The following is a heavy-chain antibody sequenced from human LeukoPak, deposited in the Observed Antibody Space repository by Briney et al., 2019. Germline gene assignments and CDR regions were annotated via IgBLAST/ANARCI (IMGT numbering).Heavy chain of an antibody. J-gene: IGHJ4*02. D-gene: IGHD5-24*01. CDR3: ARGTEMATIGFDY. V-gene: IGHV4-61*02. Sequence: SQTLSRTCTVSGGSISSGSYYWSWIGQPAGKGLEWIGRIYTSGSTNYNPSLKSRVTISVDTSKNQFSLKLSSVTAADTAVYYCARGTEMATIGFDYWGQGTLVTVSS. CDR1: GGSISSGSYY. CDR2: IYTSGST.